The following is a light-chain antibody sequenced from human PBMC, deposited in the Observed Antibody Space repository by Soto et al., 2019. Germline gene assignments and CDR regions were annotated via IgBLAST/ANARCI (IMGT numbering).Light chain of an antibody. Sequence: QSALTQPASVSGSSGQSITISCTGASSDVGGYNYVSWYQQHPAKAPKLVIYEVSNRPSGVSHRFSGSKSGNTASLTISGLQAEDAADYYCFSYTTSSTLVFGGGTKLTV. J-gene: IGLJ3*02. CDR3: FSYTTSSTLV. V-gene: IGLV2-14*01. CDR1: SSDVGGYNY. CDR2: EVS.